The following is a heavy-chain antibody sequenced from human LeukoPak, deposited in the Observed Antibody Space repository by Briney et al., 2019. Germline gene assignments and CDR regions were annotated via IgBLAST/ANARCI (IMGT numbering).Heavy chain of an antibody. Sequence: PSQTLSLTCTVSGGSISSGSYYWSWIRQPAGQGLEWIGRHYTSGSTNYNPPLKHRVTISVDTTKNQFSLKLSSVTAADTAVYYCARGVISSWSYYFDYLGQGTLVTVSS. CDR3: ARGVISSWSYYFDY. CDR2: HYTSGST. CDR1: GGSISSGSYY. D-gene: IGHD6-13*01. V-gene: IGHV4-61*02. J-gene: IGHJ4*02.